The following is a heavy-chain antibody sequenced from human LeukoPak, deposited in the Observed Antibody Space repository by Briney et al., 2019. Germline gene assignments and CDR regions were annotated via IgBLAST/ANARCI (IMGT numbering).Heavy chain of an antibody. CDR1: GFTFSSYS. Sequence: PGGSLRLSCAASGFTFSSYSMNWVRQAPGKGLEWVSSISGSSSYIYYADSVKGRFTISRDNAKNSLYLQMNSLRAEDTAVYYCARDRGIAAAGRSNYFDYWGQGTLVTVSS. V-gene: IGHV3-21*01. D-gene: IGHD6-13*01. CDR2: ISGSSSYI. CDR3: ARDRGIAAAGRSNYFDY. J-gene: IGHJ4*02.